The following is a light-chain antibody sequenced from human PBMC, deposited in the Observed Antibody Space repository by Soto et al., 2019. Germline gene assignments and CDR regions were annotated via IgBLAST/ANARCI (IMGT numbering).Light chain of an antibody. CDR2: EVY. CDR3: SSYVGNNNLV. V-gene: IGLV2-8*01. CDR1: FNDVGGYNY. J-gene: IGLJ3*02. Sequence: QSVLTQPPSASGSPGQSVTTSCTGTFNDVGGYNYVSWYQQHPGKAPKVIIYEVYKRPSGVPDRFSGSKSGKTASLTVSGLQADDEADYYCSSYVGNNNLVFGGGTKVTVL.